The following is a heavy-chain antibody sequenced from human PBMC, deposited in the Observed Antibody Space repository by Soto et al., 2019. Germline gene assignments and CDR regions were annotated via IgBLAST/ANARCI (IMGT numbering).Heavy chain of an antibody. CDR2: INPSGGST. Sequence: QVQLVQSGAEVKKPGASVKVSCKASGYTFTSYYMYWVRQAPGQGLEWMGIINPSGGSTTYAQKFQGRVTMXXDXSXXTVYMELSSLRSEDTAVYYCARVGCSGGSCYAVDYWGQGTLVTVSS. CDR3: ARVGCSGGSCYAVDY. J-gene: IGHJ4*02. CDR1: GYTFTSYY. D-gene: IGHD2-15*01. V-gene: IGHV1-46*01.